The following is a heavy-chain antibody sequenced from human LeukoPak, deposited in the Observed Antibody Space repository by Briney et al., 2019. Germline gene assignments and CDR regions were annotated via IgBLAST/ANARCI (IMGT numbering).Heavy chain of an antibody. CDR3: VRPESAGTKYRFDY. CDR1: GGSMSYYY. V-gene: IGHV4-59*01. J-gene: IGHJ4*02. Sequence: PSETPSLTCTVSGGSMSYYYWTWIRQTPGKGLEWIGYKYYDGNSGNTNYNPSLESRVTISVDTSKNHVSLNLTSVTAADTAVYYCVRPESAGTKYRFDYWGQGALVTVSS. D-gene: IGHD1-1*01. CDR2: KYYDGNSGNT.